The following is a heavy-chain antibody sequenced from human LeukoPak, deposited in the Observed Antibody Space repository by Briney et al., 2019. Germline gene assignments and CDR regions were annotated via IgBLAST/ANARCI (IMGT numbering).Heavy chain of an antibody. CDR2: IYYSGST. Sequence: PSETLSLTCAVYGGSFSGYYWSWIRQPPGKGLEWIGYIYYSGSTNYNPSLKSRVTISVDTSKNQFSLELSSVTAADTAVYYCARHRERFPTFDYWGQGTLVTVSS. CDR3: ARHRERFPTFDY. CDR1: GGSFSGYY. V-gene: IGHV4-59*08. D-gene: IGHD5-24*01. J-gene: IGHJ4*02.